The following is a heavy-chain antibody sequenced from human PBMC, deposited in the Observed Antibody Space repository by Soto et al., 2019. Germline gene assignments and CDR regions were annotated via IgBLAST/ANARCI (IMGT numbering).Heavy chain of an antibody. J-gene: IGHJ4*02. V-gene: IGHV1-69*13. CDR2: IIPIFGTA. CDR1: DVTFRRSA. Sequence: PVENSCKASDVTFRRSAISWLRQAPGQGLEWMGGIIPIFGTANYAQKFQGRVTITADESTSTAYMELSSLRSEDTAVYYCARGRRNYYPGWGQGTLVTVSS. D-gene: IGHD3-10*01. CDR3: ARGRRNYYPG.